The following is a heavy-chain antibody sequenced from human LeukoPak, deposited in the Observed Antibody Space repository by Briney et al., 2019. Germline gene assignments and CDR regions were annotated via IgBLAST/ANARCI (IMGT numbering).Heavy chain of an antibody. D-gene: IGHD3-16*02. CDR3: ARVDDYVWGSYRYFYY. V-gene: IGHV4-30-4*01. Sequence: SQTLSLTCTVSGGSISSGDYYWSWIRQPPGKGLEWIGYIYYSGSTYYNPSLKSRVTISVDTSKNQFSLKLSSVTAADTAVYYCARVDDYVWGSYRYFYYWGQGTLVTVSS. CDR2: IYYSGST. J-gene: IGHJ4*02. CDR1: GGSISSGDYY.